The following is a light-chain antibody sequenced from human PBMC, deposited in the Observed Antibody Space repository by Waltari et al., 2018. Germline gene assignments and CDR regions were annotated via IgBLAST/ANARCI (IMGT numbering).Light chain of an antibody. Sequence: SYELTQPPSVSVSPGQTARITCSGDTLPKKYAYWYQQKSGQAPVRVFYEDNKRPSGIPGRFSGSISGTMATWTISGAQVEDEADYYCFSTDSSTKGVFGAGTKVTVL. J-gene: IGLJ1*01. V-gene: IGLV3-10*01. CDR2: EDN. CDR3: FSTDSSTKGV. CDR1: TLPKKY.